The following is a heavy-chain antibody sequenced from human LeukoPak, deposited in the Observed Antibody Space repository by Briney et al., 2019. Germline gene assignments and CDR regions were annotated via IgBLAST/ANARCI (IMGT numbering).Heavy chain of an antibody. Sequence: SETLPLTCTVSGASTSSSFWSWIRQPAGKGLEWIGRIYTSGSTNYNPSLKSRVTMSVDTSKNQFSLKLSSVTAADTAVYYCARVHGTGSSWTHFDWGQGTLVTVSS. CDR1: GASTSSSF. D-gene: IGHD6-13*01. J-gene: IGHJ4*02. V-gene: IGHV4-4*07. CDR2: IYTSGST. CDR3: ARVHGTGSSWTHFD.